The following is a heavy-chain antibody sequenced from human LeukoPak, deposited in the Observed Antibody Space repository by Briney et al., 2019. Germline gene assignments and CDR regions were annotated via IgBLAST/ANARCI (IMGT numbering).Heavy chain of an antibody. Sequence: ASVKVSCKASASTFSTYAIHWVRQAPGQGLEWMGWIATANGNTNYAQKLQGRVTMTTDTSTSTAYMELRSLRSDDTAVYYCARGTVAGNDFDYWGQGTLVTVSS. CDR1: ASTFSTYA. V-gene: IGHV1-18*01. CDR3: ARGTVAGNDFDY. D-gene: IGHD6-19*01. J-gene: IGHJ4*02. CDR2: IATANGNT.